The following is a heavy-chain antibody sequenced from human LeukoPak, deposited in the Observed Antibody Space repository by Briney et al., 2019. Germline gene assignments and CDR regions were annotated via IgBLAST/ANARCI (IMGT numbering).Heavy chain of an antibody. CDR1: GYTFTGYY. Sequence: EASVKVSCKASGYTFTGYYMHWVRQAPGQGLEWMGRINPNSGGTNYAQQFQGRVTMTRDTAIRTAYMELSRLRSDDTAVYYCARDFSQWLVPGYWGQETRVTVSS. CDR2: INPNSGGT. D-gene: IGHD6-19*01. CDR3: ARDFSQWLVPGY. J-gene: IGHJ4*02. V-gene: IGHV1-2*06.